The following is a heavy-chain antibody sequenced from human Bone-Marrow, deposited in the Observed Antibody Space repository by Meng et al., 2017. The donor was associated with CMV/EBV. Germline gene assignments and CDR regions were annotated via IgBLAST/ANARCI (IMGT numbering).Heavy chain of an antibody. CDR3: ARDFWYCSSTSCPTRYFDL. J-gene: IGHJ2*01. D-gene: IGHD2-2*01. CDR1: GFAFSSFT. V-gene: IGHV3-7*01. CDR2: IKQDGSEK. Sequence: GESLKISCAASGFAFSSFTMHWVRQAPGKGLEWVANIKQDGSEKYYVDSVKGRFTISRDNAKNSLYLQMNSLRAEDTAVYYCARDFWYCSSTSCPTRYFDLWGRGTLVTVSS.